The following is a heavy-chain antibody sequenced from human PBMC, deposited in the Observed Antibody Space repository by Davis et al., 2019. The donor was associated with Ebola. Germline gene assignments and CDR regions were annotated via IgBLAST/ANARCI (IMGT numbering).Heavy chain of an antibody. V-gene: IGHV3-7*01. CDR1: GFTFSSYW. CDR3: ARDRDYYDSSGYYFFGWFDP. CDR2: IKQDGSEK. D-gene: IGHD3-22*01. J-gene: IGHJ5*02. Sequence: PGGSLRLSCAASGFTFSSYWMSWVRQAPGKGLEWVANIKQDGSEKYYVDSVKGRFTISRDNAKNSLYLQMNSLRAEDTAVYYCARDRDYYDSSGYYFFGWFDPWGQGTLVTVSS.